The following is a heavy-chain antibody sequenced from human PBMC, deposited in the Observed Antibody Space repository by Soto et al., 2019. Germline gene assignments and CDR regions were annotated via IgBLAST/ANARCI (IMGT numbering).Heavy chain of an antibody. CDR1: GYTFTSYD. Sequence: ASVKVSCKASGYTFTSYDINWVRQATGQELEWMGWMNPNSGNTCYAQKFQGRVTMTRNTSVSTAYMELSSLSSEDTAVYYCARGRRNRCLWADTTHEQTNCWMDVWGQGTTVTVSS. D-gene: IGHD6-19*01. J-gene: IGHJ6*02. CDR2: MNPNSGNT. CDR3: ARGRRNRCLWADTTHEQTNCWMDV. V-gene: IGHV1-8*01.